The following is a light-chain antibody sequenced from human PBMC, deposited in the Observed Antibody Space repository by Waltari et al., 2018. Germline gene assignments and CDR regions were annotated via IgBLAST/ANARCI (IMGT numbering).Light chain of an antibody. Sequence: DIQMTQSPSSLSASVGDRVTIPCRASQRLSSYLNWYQQKPGKAPKLLIYAASSLQSGVPSRFSGSGSGTDFTLTISSLQPEDFATYYCQQSYSTPRFTFGPGTKVDIK. CDR2: AAS. V-gene: IGKV1-39*01. J-gene: IGKJ3*01. CDR1: QRLSSY. CDR3: QQSYSTPRFT.